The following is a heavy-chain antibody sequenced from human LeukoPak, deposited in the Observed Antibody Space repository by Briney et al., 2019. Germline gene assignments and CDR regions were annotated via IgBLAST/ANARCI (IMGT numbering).Heavy chain of an antibody. CDR3: ARQNYGSAPLRY. CDR2: INHGGST. J-gene: IGHJ4*02. CDR1: GGSLSAYY. D-gene: IGHD3-10*01. V-gene: IGHV4-34*01. Sequence: SETLSLTCAVYGGSLSAYYWTWIRQPPGKGLEWIGEINHGGSTNYNPSLKSRVTISVDTSKNQFSLKLSSVTAADTAVYYCARQNYGSAPLRYWGQGTLVTVSS.